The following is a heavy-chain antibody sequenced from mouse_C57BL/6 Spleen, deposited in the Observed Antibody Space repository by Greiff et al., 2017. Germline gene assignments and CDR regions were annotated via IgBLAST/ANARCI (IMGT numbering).Heavy chain of an antibody. V-gene: IGHV5-4*01. CDR3: AREKRYAMDY. J-gene: IGHJ4*01. CDR2: ISDGGSYT. CDR1: GFTFSSYA. Sequence: EVNVVESGGGLVKPGGSLKLSCAASGFTFSSYAMSWVRQTPEKRLEWVATISDGGSYTYYPDNVKGRFTISRDNAKNNLYLQMSHLKSEDTAMYYCAREKRYAMDYWGQGTSVTVSS.